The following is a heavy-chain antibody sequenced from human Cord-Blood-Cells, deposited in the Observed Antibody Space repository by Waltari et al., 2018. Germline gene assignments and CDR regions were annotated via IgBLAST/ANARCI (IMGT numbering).Heavy chain of an antibody. CDR3: ASHSVAASGMFDP. J-gene: IGHJ5*02. D-gene: IGHD6-13*01. CDR2: IYYSGIT. Sequence: QLQLQESGPGLVKPSETLSLTCTVSGGSISSSSYYWGWIRQPPGKGLEWIGSIYYSGITYYNPTPKWRVTISVDTSKNQFSLELGSVTAADPAWYYCASHSVAASGMFDPWGQGTLVTVSS. V-gene: IGHV4-39*01. CDR1: GGSISSSSYY.